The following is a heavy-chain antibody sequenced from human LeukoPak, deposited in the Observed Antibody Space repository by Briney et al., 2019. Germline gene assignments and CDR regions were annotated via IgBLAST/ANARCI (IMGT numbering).Heavy chain of an antibody. J-gene: IGHJ1*01. D-gene: IGHD3-22*01. Sequence: GGSLRLSCAASGFTLNNAWMSWVSQAPGKGLEWLGGIKRETDGGTIDYAAPVKGRFTISRDDARNTLYLQMDSLKIEDTAVYYCTTDRYYDNSELQFQHWGQGTLVTVSS. CDR2: IKRETDGGTI. V-gene: IGHV3-15*01. CDR1: GFTLNNAW. CDR3: TTDRYYDNSELQFQH.